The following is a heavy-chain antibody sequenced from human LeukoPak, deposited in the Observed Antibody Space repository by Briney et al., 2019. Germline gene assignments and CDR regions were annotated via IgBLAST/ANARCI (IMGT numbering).Heavy chain of an antibody. CDR1: GFTFSSYS. J-gene: IGHJ4*02. Sequence: GGSLRLSCAASGFTFSSYSMNCVRQAPGKGLEWVSSISSSSSYIYYADSVKGRFTISRDNAKNSLYLQMNSLRAEDTAVYYCARMGSSSWSDYWGQGTLVTVSS. CDR2: ISSSSSYI. V-gene: IGHV3-21*01. CDR3: ARMGSSSWSDY. D-gene: IGHD6-13*01.